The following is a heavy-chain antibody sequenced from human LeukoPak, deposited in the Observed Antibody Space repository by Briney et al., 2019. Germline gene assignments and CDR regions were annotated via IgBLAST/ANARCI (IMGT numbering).Heavy chain of an antibody. V-gene: IGHV3-23*01. Sequence: GGSLRLSCAASGLTFSSYAMSWVRQAPGKGLEWVSGISGSGGSTYYADSVKGRFTISRDNSKNTLYLQMNSLRAEDTAVYYCAKVMDRAYYFYYGMDVWGQRTTVTVSS. CDR3: AKVMDRAYYFYYGMDV. CDR2: ISGSGGST. CDR1: GLTFSSYA. D-gene: IGHD5-18*01. J-gene: IGHJ6*02.